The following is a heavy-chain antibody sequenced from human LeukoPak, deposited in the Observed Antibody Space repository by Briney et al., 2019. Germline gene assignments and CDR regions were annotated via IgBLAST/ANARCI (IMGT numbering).Heavy chain of an antibody. CDR2: INHSGST. V-gene: IGHV4-34*01. Sequence: SETLSLTCAVYGEYFSTYYYSWVRQPPGKGREWIGEINHSGSTNYNPAVKRRLTISVDMSRKQFVLRLRSVTAADTAMYYCASPGLAYCGGDRYRPHGYYFDYWGQGPLVPVPS. CDR1: GEYFSTYY. D-gene: IGHD2-21*01. CDR3: ASPGLAYCGGDRYRPHGYYFDY. J-gene: IGHJ4*02.